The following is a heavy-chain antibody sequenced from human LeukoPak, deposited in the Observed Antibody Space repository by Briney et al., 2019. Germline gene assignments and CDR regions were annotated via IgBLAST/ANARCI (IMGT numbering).Heavy chain of an antibody. J-gene: IGHJ6*03. Sequence: NPSETLSLTCTVSAYSISSGYYWGWIRQPPGKGLDWIGTIYHSGSTYYNPSLKSRVTISVDTSKNQFSLKLSSVTAADTAVYYCARQNYYYYYMDVWGKGTTVTVSS. V-gene: IGHV4-38-2*02. CDR3: ARQNYYYYYMDV. CDR1: AYSISSGYY. CDR2: IYHSGST.